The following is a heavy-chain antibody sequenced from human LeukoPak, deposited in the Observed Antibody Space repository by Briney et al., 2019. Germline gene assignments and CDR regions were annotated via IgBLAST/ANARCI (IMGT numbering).Heavy chain of an antibody. D-gene: IGHD6-13*01. CDR2: IYHSGST. Sequence: SETLSLTCAVSGYSIIRGYYWGWIRQPPGKGLEWIGGIYHSGSTYYNPSLKSRVTISVDTSKNQFSLKLSSVTAADTAVYYCARHTPRGSSLVYFGYWGQGTLVTVSS. J-gene: IGHJ4*02. CDR1: GYSIIRGYY. CDR3: ARHTPRGSSLVYFGY. V-gene: IGHV4-38-2*01.